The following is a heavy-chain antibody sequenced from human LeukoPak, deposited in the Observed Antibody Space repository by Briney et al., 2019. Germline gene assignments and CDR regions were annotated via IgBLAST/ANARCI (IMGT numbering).Heavy chain of an antibody. V-gene: IGHV3-30*04. Sequence: GGSLRLSCAASGFNFNSHAVHWVRQAPGKGLEWVAFISYDGSKTYHADSVKGRFTISRDTSKTTLYLQMNSLRAEDTAVYYCATELRILSWGVDAFDIWGQGTMVTVCS. CDR3: ATELRILSWGVDAFDI. CDR2: ISYDGSKT. CDR1: GFNFNSHA. J-gene: IGHJ3*02. D-gene: IGHD3-10*01.